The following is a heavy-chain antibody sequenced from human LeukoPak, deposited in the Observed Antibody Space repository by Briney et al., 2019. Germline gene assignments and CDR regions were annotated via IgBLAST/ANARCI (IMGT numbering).Heavy chain of an antibody. CDR1: GFTFSSYW. D-gene: IGHD3-22*01. CDR3: AREVYYYDSSGYLDY. J-gene: IGHJ4*02. Sequence: GGSLRLSCAASGFTFSSYWMSWVRQAPGKGLEWVANIKQDGREKYYVDSVKGRFTISRDNAKNSLYLQMNSLRAEDTAVYYCAREVYYYDSSGYLDYWGQGTLVTVSS. V-gene: IGHV3-7*01. CDR2: IKQDGREK.